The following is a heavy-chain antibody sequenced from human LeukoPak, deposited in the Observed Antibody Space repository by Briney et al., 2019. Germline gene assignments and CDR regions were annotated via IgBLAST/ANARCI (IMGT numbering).Heavy chain of an antibody. CDR3: LMSLTAHYYSGLDV. CDR1: GFTFGSYW. J-gene: IGHJ6*02. V-gene: IGHV3-7*02. CDR2: IKQDGSEK. D-gene: IGHD2-21*02. Sequence: GGSLRLSCAASGFTFGSYWMSWVRQAPGKGLEWVANIKQDGSEKYYVDSVKDRFTISRDNAKNSLFLQMNSLRADDTAVYHCLMSLTAHYYSGLDVWGQGTTVTVSS.